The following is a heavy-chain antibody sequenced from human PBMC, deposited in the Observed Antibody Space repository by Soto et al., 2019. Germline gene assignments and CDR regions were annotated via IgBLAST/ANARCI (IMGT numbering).Heavy chain of an antibody. CDR2: IWYDGSNK. Sequence: QVQLVESGGGVVQPGRSLRLSCAASGFTFSSYGMHWVRQAPGKGLEWVAVIWYDGSNKYYADSVKGRFTISRDNSKNTLYLQMNSLRSEDTAVYYCAGGYSSFGYWGQGTLVTVSS. V-gene: IGHV3-33*01. J-gene: IGHJ4*02. D-gene: IGHD6-13*01. CDR1: GFTFSSYG. CDR3: AGGYSSFGY.